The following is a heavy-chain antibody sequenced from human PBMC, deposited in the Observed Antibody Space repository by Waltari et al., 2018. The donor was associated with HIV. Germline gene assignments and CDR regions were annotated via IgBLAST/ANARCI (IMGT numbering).Heavy chain of an antibody. V-gene: IGHV1-24*01. D-gene: IGHD6-19*01. CDR2: FDPEDGET. CDR3: ATDRARGWHGGGY. CDR1: GYTLTELS. J-gene: IGHJ4*02. Sequence: QVQLVQSGAEVKKPGASVKVSCKVSGYTLTELSMHWVRQAPGKGLEWMGGFDPEDGETIYAQNFQGRVTMTEDTSTATAYMELSSLRSDDTAVYYCATDRARGWHGGGYWGQGTLVTVSS.